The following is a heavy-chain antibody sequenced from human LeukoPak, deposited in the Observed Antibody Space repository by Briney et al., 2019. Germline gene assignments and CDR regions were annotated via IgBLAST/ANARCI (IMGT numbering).Heavy chain of an antibody. V-gene: IGHV4-61*02. J-gene: IGHJ4*02. Sequence: PSETLSLTCTVSGGSISSGSYYWSWIRQPAGKGLEWIGRIYTSGSTNYNPSLKSRVTISVDTSKNQFSLKLSSVTAADTAVYYCARDTYYYGSGSYYNPSYFDYWGQGTLVTVSS. CDR2: IYTSGST. CDR3: ARDTYYYGSGSYYNPSYFDY. D-gene: IGHD3-10*01. CDR1: GGSISSGSYY.